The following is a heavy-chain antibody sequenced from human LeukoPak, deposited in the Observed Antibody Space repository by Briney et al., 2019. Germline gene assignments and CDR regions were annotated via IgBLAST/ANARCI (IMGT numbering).Heavy chain of an antibody. V-gene: IGHV3-23*01. CDR3: AKDRRAIAAHTNDY. CDR1: GFTFSSYA. J-gene: IGHJ4*02. Sequence: GGSLRLSCAVSGFTFSSYAMSWVRQAPGKGLEWVSVISGSGDITYYADSVKGRFTISRDNSKNTLYLQMNSLRAEDTAVYYCAKDRRAIAAHTNDYWGQGTLDTVSS. CDR2: ISGSGDIT. D-gene: IGHD6-13*01.